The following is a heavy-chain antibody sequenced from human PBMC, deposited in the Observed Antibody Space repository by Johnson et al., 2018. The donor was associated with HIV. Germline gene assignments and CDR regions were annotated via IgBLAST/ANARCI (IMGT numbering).Heavy chain of an antibody. J-gene: IGHJ3*02. CDR2: IWYDGSNK. V-gene: IGHV3-33*01. CDR3: ARVRGGRENAFDI. D-gene: IGHD1-26*01. CDR1: GFTFSSYG. Sequence: QVQLVESGGGVVQPGRSLRLSCAASGFTFSSYGMHWVRQAPGKGLEWVAVIWYDGSNKYYADSVKGRFTISRDNSKNTLYLQMNSLRAEDTAVYYCARVRGGRENAFDIWGQGTMVTVSS.